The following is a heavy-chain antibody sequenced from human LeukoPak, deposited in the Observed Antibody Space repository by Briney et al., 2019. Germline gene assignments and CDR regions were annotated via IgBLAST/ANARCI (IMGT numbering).Heavy chain of an antibody. V-gene: IGHV4-30-2*01. J-gene: IGHJ4*02. Sequence: SQTLSLTCAVSGGSISSGGYSWSWIRQPPGKGLEWIGYIYHSGSTYYNPSLKSRVTISVDRSKNQFSLKLSSVTAADTAVYYCARTSYDILTGYYAYFDYWGRGTLVTVSS. D-gene: IGHD3-9*01. CDR2: IYHSGST. CDR1: GGSISSGGYS. CDR3: ARTSYDILTGYYAYFDY.